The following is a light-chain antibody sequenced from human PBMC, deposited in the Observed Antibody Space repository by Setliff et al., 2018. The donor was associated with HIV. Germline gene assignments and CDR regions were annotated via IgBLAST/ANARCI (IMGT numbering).Light chain of an antibody. Sequence: QSALTQPASVSGSPGQTITISCTGTSSDIGGYNYVSWYQLHPGEAPKLIIYNVNNRPSGVSMRFSGSNSGNTASLRISELRAEDETDYYCTSYTGGNTRVFGTGTKVTVL. V-gene: IGLV2-14*03. CDR2: NVN. CDR3: TSYTGGNTRV. CDR1: SSDIGGYNY. J-gene: IGLJ1*01.